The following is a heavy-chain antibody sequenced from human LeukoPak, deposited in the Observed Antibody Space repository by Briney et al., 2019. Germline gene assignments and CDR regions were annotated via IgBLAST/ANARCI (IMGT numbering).Heavy chain of an antibody. CDR3: AKTVGYIYGYFDY. CDR2: ISWDASST. V-gene: IGHV3-43*01. J-gene: IGHJ4*02. D-gene: IGHD5-18*01. Sequence: GGSLRLSCAASGFAFNKYWMHWVRQAPGKGLEWVSLISWDASSTYYADSVRGRFTISRDKSKNSLSLQMNSLRTEDTALYFCAKTVGYIYGYFDYWGQGTLVTVSS. CDR1: GFAFNKYW.